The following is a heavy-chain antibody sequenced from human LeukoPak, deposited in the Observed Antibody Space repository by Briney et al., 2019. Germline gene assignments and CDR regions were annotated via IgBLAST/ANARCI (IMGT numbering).Heavy chain of an antibody. Sequence: GGSLRLSCEASGFIFSTYGMHWVRQAPGKGLEWVAVISYDGSKKYYADSVKGRFTISRDNSKNTLYLQMNSLRAEDTAVYYCARDLESAVRGVIINGPLGDWGQGTLVTVSS. V-gene: IGHV3-30*03. D-gene: IGHD3-10*01. CDR1: GFIFSTYG. J-gene: IGHJ4*02. CDR2: ISYDGSKK. CDR3: ARDLESAVRGVIINGPLGD.